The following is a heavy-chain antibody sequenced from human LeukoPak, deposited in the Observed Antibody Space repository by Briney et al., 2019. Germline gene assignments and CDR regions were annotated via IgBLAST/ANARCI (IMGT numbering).Heavy chain of an antibody. Sequence: SGGSPRLSCAASGFTVSSNYMSWVRQAPGKGLEWVSVIYSGGSTYYADSVKGRFTISRDNSKNTLYLQMNSLRAEDTAVYYCARSRAAEWLSVGMDVWGQGTTVTVSS. CDR1: GFTVSSNY. V-gene: IGHV3-66*02. J-gene: IGHJ6*02. CDR3: ARSRAAEWLSVGMDV. CDR2: IYSGGST. D-gene: IGHD3-3*01.